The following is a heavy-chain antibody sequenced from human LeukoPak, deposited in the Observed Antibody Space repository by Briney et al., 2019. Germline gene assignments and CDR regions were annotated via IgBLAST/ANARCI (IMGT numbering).Heavy chain of an antibody. V-gene: IGHV1-2*06. D-gene: IGHD1-7*01. Sequence: ASVKVSCKASGYTFTGYYMHWVRQAPGQGLEWMGRINPNSGDTNYAQNFQGRVTMTRDTSISTAYMELSRLRSDDSAIYYCTRGETGNYHAYWGQGTLVTVSS. J-gene: IGHJ4*02. CDR1: GYTFTGYY. CDR2: INPNSGDT. CDR3: TRGETGNYHAY.